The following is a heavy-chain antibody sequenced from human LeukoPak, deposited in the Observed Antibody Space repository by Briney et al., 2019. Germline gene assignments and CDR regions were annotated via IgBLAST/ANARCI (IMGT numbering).Heavy chain of an antibody. Sequence: GGSLRLSCAASGFTFSSYSMNWVRQAPGKGLEWVSLISGSTGSTYYADSVKGRFSISRDNSKNTVYLQMNSLRVEDTAVYYCAKDLELLGASFDYWGQGTLVTVSS. J-gene: IGHJ4*02. V-gene: IGHV3-23*01. D-gene: IGHD1-26*01. CDR1: GFTFSSYS. CDR2: ISGSTGST. CDR3: AKDLELLGASFDY.